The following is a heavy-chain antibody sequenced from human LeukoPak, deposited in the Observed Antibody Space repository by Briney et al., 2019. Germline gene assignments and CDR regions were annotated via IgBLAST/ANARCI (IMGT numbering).Heavy chain of an antibody. Sequence: SETLSLTCTVSGGSISSYYWSWIRQPAGKGLEWIGRIYTSGSTNYNPSLKSRVTMSVDTSKNQFSLKLSSVTAADTAVYYCAREGDGSEQWLTYYYMDVWGKGTTVTISS. J-gene: IGHJ6*03. CDR3: AREGDGSEQWLTYYYMDV. CDR2: IYTSGST. CDR1: GGSISSYY. D-gene: IGHD6-19*01. V-gene: IGHV4-4*07.